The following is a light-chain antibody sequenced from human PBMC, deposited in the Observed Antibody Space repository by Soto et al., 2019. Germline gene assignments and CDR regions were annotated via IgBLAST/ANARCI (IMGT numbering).Light chain of an antibody. Sequence: EIQMTQSPSTLSASVGDRVTITCRASQSISTHLAWYQQKPGKAPEVLIYDASTLESGVPSRFSGSGSWTKFTLTISSLQPDDFATYYCQQYSSNLYTFGQGTKLEIK. CDR2: DAS. V-gene: IGKV1-5*01. J-gene: IGKJ2*01. CDR1: QSISTH. CDR3: QQYSSNLYT.